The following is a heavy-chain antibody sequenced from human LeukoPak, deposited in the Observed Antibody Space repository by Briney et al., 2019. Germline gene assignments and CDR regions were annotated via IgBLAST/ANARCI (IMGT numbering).Heavy chain of an antibody. Sequence: PGGSLRLSCAASGLTFNKSWMHWVRQGPGKGLEWVSRINNDGSGTSYAGSVKGRFTISRDNAKNTLYLQMNSLRAEDTAVYYCAKMTIMITFGGVSDYWGQGTLVTVSS. V-gene: IGHV3-74*01. D-gene: IGHD3-16*01. J-gene: IGHJ4*02. CDR3: AKMTIMITFGGVSDY. CDR1: GLTFNKSW. CDR2: INNDGSGT.